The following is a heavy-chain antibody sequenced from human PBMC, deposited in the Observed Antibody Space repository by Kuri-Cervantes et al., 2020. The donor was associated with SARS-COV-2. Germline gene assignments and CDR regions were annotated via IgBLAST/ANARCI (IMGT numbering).Heavy chain of an antibody. J-gene: IGHJ4*02. V-gene: IGHV3-30-3*01. D-gene: IGHD3-3*01. CDR1: GFTFSSYA. Sequence: GESLKISCVASGFTFSSYAMHWVRQAPGKGLEWVAVISYDGSNKYYADSVKGRFTISRDNSKNTLYLQMNSLRAEDTAVYYCARVEVTILSADYWGQGTLVTVSS. CDR2: ISYDGSNK. CDR3: ARVEVTILSADY.